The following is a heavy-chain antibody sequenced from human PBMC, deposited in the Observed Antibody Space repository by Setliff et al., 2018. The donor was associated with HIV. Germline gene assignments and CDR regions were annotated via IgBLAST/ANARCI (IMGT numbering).Heavy chain of an antibody. Sequence: ASETLSLTCTVSGGSISSSSYYWGWIRQPPGKGLEWIGSICYSGNTYYNPSLKSRVTIPVDTSKNQFSLKLTSVTAADTAVYYCARAYYDHLWASYRFDYWGQGTLVTVSS. CDR3: ARAYYDHLWASYRFDY. J-gene: IGHJ4*02. CDR1: GGSISSSSYY. CDR2: ICYSGNT. V-gene: IGHV4-39*01. D-gene: IGHD3-16*02.